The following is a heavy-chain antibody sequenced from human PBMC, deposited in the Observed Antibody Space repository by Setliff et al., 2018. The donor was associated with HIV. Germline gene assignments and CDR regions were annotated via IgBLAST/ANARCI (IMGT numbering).Heavy chain of an antibody. J-gene: IGHJ3*02. V-gene: IGHV4-61*09. D-gene: IGHD2-15*01. CDR1: GASISDGTFY. CDR2: LYIRTGTT. CDR3: ARSQETSVAATEI. Sequence: PSQTLSLTCAVSGASISDGTFYWSWIRQPAGKGLEWIGHLYIRTGTTNYSPSLKGRFTISLDTSNNQFSLSLSSVTASDTAVYFCARSQETSVAATEIWGQGTMVTV.